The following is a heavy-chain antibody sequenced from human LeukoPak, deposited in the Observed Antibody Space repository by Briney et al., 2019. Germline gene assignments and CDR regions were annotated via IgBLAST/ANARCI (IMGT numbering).Heavy chain of an antibody. V-gene: IGHV1-2*02. Sequence: ASVKVSCKASGYTFSGYYMHWVRQAPGQGLEWMGWMNPKSGGTNYAQKFQGRVIMTRDTSISIAYMELSRLTSDDTAVYYYARDPGRVAGTFDFWGQGTLVTVSS. J-gene: IGHJ4*02. CDR1: GYTFSGYY. D-gene: IGHD6-19*01. CDR2: MNPKSGGT. CDR3: ARDPGRVAGTFDF.